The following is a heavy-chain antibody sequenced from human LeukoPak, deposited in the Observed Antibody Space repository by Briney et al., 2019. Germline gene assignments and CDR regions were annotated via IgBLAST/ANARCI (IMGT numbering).Heavy chain of an antibody. Sequence: SETLSLTCTVSGGSISSYYWSWIRQPPGKGLEWIGYIYYSGSTNYNPSLKSRVTISVDTSKNQFSLKLSSVTAADTAVYYCAREFGSEYYDYVWGSYRYTHWFDPWGQGTLVTVSS. CDR3: AREFGSEYYDYVWGSYRYTHWFDP. CDR1: GGSISSYY. D-gene: IGHD3-16*02. CDR2: IYYSGST. J-gene: IGHJ5*02. V-gene: IGHV4-59*01.